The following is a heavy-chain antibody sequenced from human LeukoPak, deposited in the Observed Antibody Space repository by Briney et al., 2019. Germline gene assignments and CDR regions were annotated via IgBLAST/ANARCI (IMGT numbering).Heavy chain of an antibody. J-gene: IGHJ3*02. CDR1: GFTFSDYF. V-gene: IGHV3-11*04. D-gene: IGHD2/OR15-2a*01. Sequence: GGSLRLSCAASGFTFSDYFMTWIRQAPGEWREWVSYIISNGNAVYHADSVKGRLTISRDNAKNSLYLQRNSLRAEDTAVYYCARAFLDGFDIWGEGRMVTVS. CDR2: IISNGNAV. CDR3: ARAFLDGFDI.